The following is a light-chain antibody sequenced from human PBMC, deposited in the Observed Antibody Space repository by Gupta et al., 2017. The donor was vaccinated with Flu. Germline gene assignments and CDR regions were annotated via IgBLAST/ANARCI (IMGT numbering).Light chain of an antibody. V-gene: IGKV4-1*01. CDR3: QQYYSHPRT. Sequence: DIVMTQSPDSLAVSPGARATINCKSSQNILYSSNNNNYLAWYQQKPGQPPKLLIYWASTRESGVPDRFSGSGSGTDFTRTIGSLQAEDVAVYYCQQYYSHPRTFGQGTKVEI. CDR2: WAS. CDR1: QNILYSSNNNNY. J-gene: IGKJ1*01.